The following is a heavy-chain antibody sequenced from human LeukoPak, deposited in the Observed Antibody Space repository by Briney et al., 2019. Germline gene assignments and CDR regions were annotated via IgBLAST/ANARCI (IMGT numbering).Heavy chain of an antibody. Sequence: GGSLRLSCAASGLTFSKSWMSWVRQAPGQGLEWVAAIKEDGSEKDYVDSVKGRFTISRDNAKNSLYLQMNSLRAEDTAVYYCATYTNWVAVYVWGQGTSVSVSS. CDR3: ATYTNWVAVYV. J-gene: IGHJ6*02. CDR1: GLTFSKSW. CDR2: IKEDGSEK. D-gene: IGHD1-1*01. V-gene: IGHV3-7*01.